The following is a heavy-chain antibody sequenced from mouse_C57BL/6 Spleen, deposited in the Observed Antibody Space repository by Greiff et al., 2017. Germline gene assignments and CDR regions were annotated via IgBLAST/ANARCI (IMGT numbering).Heavy chain of an antibody. D-gene: IGHD1-1*01. V-gene: IGHV5-4*03. Sequence: EVKLMESGGGLVKPGGSLKLSCAASGFTFSSYAMSWVRQTPEKRLEWVATISDGGSYTYYPDNVKGRFTISRDNAKNNLYLQMSHLKSEDTAMYYCARVDYGSSYGGFFAYWGQGTLVTVSA. CDR3: ARVDYGSSYGGFFAY. CDR2: ISDGGSYT. J-gene: IGHJ3*01. CDR1: GFTFSSYA.